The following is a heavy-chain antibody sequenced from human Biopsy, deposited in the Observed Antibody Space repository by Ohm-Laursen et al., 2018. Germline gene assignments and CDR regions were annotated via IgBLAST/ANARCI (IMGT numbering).Heavy chain of an antibody. Sequence: ASVKVSCKASGYTFTTYYIHWVRQAPGKGLEWMGGFAPENGKTIYAQKFQGRVTMTEDTSTDTAYMELSSLRSEDTAVYYCAADINVWNVNYWGQGTQVTVSS. V-gene: IGHV1-24*01. CDR3: AADINVWNVNY. D-gene: IGHD1-1*01. J-gene: IGHJ4*02. CDR2: FAPENGKT. CDR1: GYTFTTYY.